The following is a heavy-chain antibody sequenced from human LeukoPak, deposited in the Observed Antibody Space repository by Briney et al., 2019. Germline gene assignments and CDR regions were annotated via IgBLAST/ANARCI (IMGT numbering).Heavy chain of an antibody. Sequence: ASVKVSCKASGYSFTNYAMNWVRQAPGQGLEWMGGLDPEDGETIYAQKFQGRVTMTRDISTSTVYMELSSLRSEDTAVYYCARARAGYCSGGSCPDDAFDIWGKGTMVTVSS. V-gene: IGHV1-24*01. CDR2: LDPEDGET. D-gene: IGHD2-15*01. CDR3: ARARAGYCSGGSCPDDAFDI. J-gene: IGHJ3*02. CDR1: GYSFTNYA.